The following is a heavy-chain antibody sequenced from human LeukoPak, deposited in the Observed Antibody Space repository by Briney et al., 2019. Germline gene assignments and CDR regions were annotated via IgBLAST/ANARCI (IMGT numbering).Heavy chain of an antibody. CDR3: ARQTVTLDY. V-gene: IGHV3-33*01. CDR2: IWYDGSNK. Sequence: GRSLRLSCAASGFTFSSYGMHWVRQAPGKGLEWVAVIWYDGSNKYYADSVKGRFTISGDNSKNTLYLQMNSLRAEDTAVYYCARQTVTLDYWGQGTLVTVSS. CDR1: GFTFSSYG. J-gene: IGHJ4*02. D-gene: IGHD2-21*02.